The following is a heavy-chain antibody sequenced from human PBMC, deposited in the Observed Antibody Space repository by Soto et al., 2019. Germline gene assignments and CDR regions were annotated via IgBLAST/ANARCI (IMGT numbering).Heavy chain of an antibody. CDR2: IDPSDSYT. CDR3: PRRPLQWLLYGMDV. D-gene: IGHD6-19*01. V-gene: IGHV5-10-1*01. CDR1: GYSFTSYW. Sequence: RGESLKISCKGSGYSFTSYWISWVRQMPGKGLEWMGRIDPSDSYTNYSPSFQGHVTISADKSISTAYLQWSSLKASDTAMYYCPRRPLQWLLYGMDVWGQGTTVTVSS. J-gene: IGHJ6*02.